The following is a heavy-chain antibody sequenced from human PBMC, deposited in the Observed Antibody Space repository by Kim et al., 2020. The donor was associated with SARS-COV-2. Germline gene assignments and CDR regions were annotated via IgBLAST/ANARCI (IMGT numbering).Heavy chain of an antibody. D-gene: IGHD2-21*02. CDR3: ARAGLYTAWYYLDH. Sequence: AASVQGRFNISRDNSKNTLYLQMDSLRPEDTAVYYCARAGLYTAWYYLDHWGQGALVTVAS. V-gene: IGHV3-30*01. J-gene: IGHJ4*02.